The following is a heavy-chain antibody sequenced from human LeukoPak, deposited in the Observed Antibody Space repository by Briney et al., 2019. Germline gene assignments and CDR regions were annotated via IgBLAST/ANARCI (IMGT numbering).Heavy chain of an antibody. Sequence: KPGESLKISCKGSGYSFTSYWISWVRQMPGKGLEWMGRIDPSDSYTNYSPSFQGHVTISADKSISTAYLQWSSLKASDTAMYYCARQTMVRGVIIGSWFDPWGQGTLVTVSS. J-gene: IGHJ5*02. D-gene: IGHD3-10*01. CDR3: ARQTMVRGVIIGSWFDP. V-gene: IGHV5-10-1*01. CDR2: IDPSDSYT. CDR1: GYSFTSYW.